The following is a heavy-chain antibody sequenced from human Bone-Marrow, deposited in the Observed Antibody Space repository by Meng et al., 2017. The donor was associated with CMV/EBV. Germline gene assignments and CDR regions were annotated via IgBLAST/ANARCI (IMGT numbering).Heavy chain of an antibody. CDR2: INHSGST. CDR3: ARGYSNYRYYYGMVV. J-gene: IGHJ6*01. Sequence: SETLSLTCAVYGGSFSGYYWSWIRQPPGKGLEWIGEINHSGSTNYNPSLKSRVTISVDTSKNQFSLKLSSVTAADTAVYYCARGYSNYRYYYGMVVWGQGTTVTCYS. D-gene: IGHD4-11*01. CDR1: GGSFSGYY. V-gene: IGHV4-34*01.